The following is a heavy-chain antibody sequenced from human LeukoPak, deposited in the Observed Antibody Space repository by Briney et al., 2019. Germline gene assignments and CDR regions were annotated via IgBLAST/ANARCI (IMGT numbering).Heavy chain of an antibody. CDR2: INHSGST. Sequence: NPSETLSLTCAVYGGSFSGYYWSWIRQPPGKGLEWIGEINHSGSTNYNPSLKSRVTISVDTSKNQFSLRLNSVTAADTAVYYCARGRDGYNFLNRGEYYYFDYWGQGTLVTVSS. J-gene: IGHJ4*02. V-gene: IGHV4-34*01. CDR1: GGSFSGYY. D-gene: IGHD5-24*01. CDR3: ARGRDGYNFLNRGEYYYFDY.